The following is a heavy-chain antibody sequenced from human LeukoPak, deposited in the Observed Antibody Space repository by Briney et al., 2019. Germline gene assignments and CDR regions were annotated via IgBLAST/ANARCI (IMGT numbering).Heavy chain of an antibody. CDR2: TYYRSKWLS. CDR1: GDSVSSNSAA. Sequence: SQTLSLTCAISGDSVSSNSAAWNWIRQFPSRGLEWLGRTYYRSKWLSDYAVSVKSRITIDADTSKNQFSLQLNSVTPEDTAVYYCARKGTVTTPFDYWGQGILVTVSS. V-gene: IGHV6-1*01. CDR3: ARKGTVTTPFDY. D-gene: IGHD4-11*01. J-gene: IGHJ4*02.